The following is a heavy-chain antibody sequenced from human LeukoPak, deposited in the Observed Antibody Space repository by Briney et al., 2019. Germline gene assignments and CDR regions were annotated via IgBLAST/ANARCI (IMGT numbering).Heavy chain of an antibody. CDR1: GYTFTSYY. J-gene: IGHJ6*03. Sequence: GASVKVSCKASGYTFTSYYMHWVRQAPGQGLEWMGIINPSGGSTSYAQKFQGRVTMTRDMSTSTVYMELSSLRSEDTAVYYCAREMGPYGGNPLPRRGYYYYYMDVWGKGTTVTVSS. V-gene: IGHV1-46*01. CDR2: INPSGGST. D-gene: IGHD4-23*01. CDR3: AREMGPYGGNPLPRRGYYYYYMDV.